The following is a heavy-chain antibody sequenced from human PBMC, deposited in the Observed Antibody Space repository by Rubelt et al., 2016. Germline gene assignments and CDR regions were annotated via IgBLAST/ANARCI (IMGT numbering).Heavy chain of an antibody. CDR3: ARAKSSGWYFWDY. J-gene: IGHJ4*02. V-gene: IGHV3-23*01. Sequence: EVQLLESGGGLVQPGGSLRLSCAASGFTFSSYAMSWVRQAPGKGLEWVSAISGSGGSTYYADSVKGRVTVPRDNSINTLYRQMNSLRAEDTAVYYCARAKSSGWYFWDYWGQGTLVTVSS. CDR2: ISGSGGST. D-gene: IGHD6-19*01. CDR1: GFTFSSYA.